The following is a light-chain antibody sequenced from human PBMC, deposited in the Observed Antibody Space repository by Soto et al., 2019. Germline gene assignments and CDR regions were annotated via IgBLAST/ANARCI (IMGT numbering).Light chain of an antibody. CDR3: SSYTSTGTYV. J-gene: IGLJ1*01. CDR2: EVS. Sequence: QSALTQPASVSGSPGRSITISCTGTSSGVGGYNYVSWYQQHPGKAPKLMIYEVSNRPSGVSNRFSGSKSGNTASLTISGLQAEDEADYSCSSYTSTGTYVYATGPKVTV. CDR1: SSGVGGYNY. V-gene: IGLV2-14*01.